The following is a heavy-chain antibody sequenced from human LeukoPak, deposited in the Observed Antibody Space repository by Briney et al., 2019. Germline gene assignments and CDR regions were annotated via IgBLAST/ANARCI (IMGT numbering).Heavy chain of an antibody. CDR3: ARDPSDYYDSSGWIAFDI. J-gene: IGHJ3*02. CDR2: IIPLFRTA. Sequence: GASVKVSCKTSGGTFNNYAINWVRQAPGQGLEWMGGIIPLFRTANYAQNFQGRVTITADESTRTAYMELSRLRSDDTAVYYCARDPSDYYDSSGWIAFDIWGQGTMVTVSS. V-gene: IGHV1-69*13. D-gene: IGHD3-22*01. CDR1: GGTFNNYA.